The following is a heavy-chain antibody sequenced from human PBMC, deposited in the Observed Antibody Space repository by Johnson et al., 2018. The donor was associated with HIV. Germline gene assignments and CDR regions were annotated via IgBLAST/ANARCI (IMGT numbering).Heavy chain of an antibody. CDR2: INWNGGSK. D-gene: IGHD3-16*02. CDR1: GFTFNDYG. V-gene: IGHV3-20*04. CDR3: ATISVIPSRVKDAFDI. Sequence: VQLVESGGSVVWPGGSLRLSCAASGFTFNDYGMSWVRHVPGKGLEWVSGINWNGGSKGYADSVKGRFTISRDNSKNTLYLQMNSLRAEDTAVYYCATISVIPSRVKDAFDIWGQGTMVTVSS. J-gene: IGHJ3*02.